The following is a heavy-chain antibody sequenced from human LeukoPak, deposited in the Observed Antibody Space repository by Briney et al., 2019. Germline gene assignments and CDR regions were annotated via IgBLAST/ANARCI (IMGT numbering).Heavy chain of an antibody. J-gene: IGHJ3*01. D-gene: IGHD3-16*01. V-gene: IGHV1-24*01. CDR2: FDPEDGET. Sequence: GASVKVSCKVSGYSLTELSMHWVRQAPGKGLEWMGGFDPEDGETIYAQKFQGRVTMTEDTSTDTAYMELSSLRSEDTAVYYCATIGRSYYDYLWGYLWGQGTMVTVSS. CDR3: ATIGRSYYDYLWGYL. CDR1: GYSLTELS.